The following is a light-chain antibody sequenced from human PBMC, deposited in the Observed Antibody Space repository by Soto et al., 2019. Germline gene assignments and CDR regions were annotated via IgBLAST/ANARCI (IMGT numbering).Light chain of an antibody. J-gene: IGLJ2*01. CDR1: SSDIGAYNY. CDR3: ASYTSHTTLI. Sequence: QSALTQPASVSGSPGQSITISCTGSSSDIGAYNYVSWYRQVPGKAPKLIINDVSNRPSGVSYRFSGSKSGNTASLTISGLQAEDEADYYCASYTSHTTLIFGGGTKLTVL. CDR2: DVS. V-gene: IGLV2-14*01.